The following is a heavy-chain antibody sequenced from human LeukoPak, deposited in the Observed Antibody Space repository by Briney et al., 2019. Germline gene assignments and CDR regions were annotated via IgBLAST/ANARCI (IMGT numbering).Heavy chain of an antibody. V-gene: IGHV3-21*01. D-gene: IGHD1-1*01. CDR2: MSISTSTFI. CDR3: ARDMEPDAFDL. Sequence: PGGSLRLTCVASAFSFSKYSMNWVRQAPEKGLEWVSSMSISTSTFIYYADSVKGRFTIFRDNAKNTLYLQMNSLRAEDTAIYYCARDMEPDAFDLWGQGTMVTVSS. CDR1: AFSFSKYS. J-gene: IGHJ3*01.